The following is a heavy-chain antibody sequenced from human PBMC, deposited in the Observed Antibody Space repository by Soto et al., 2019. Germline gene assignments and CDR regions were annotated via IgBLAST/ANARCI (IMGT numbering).Heavy chain of an antibody. CDR1: ENTFSNYG. CDR2: IWYDGRNK. J-gene: IGHJ5*02. Sequence: GGSLRLSCAASENTFSNYGMHWVRQAPGKGLEWVAVIWYDGRNKYYADSVKGRFTISRDNSKNTLYLQMNSLRAEDTAVYYCARDRSGFGSGFDPWGQGTLVTVSS. V-gene: IGHV3-33*01. D-gene: IGHD3-10*01. CDR3: ARDRSGFGSGFDP.